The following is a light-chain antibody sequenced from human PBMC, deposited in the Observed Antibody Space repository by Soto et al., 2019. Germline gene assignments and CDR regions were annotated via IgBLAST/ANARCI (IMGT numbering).Light chain of an antibody. J-gene: IGLJ1*01. CDR1: SSDVGGYNY. CDR3: CSYAGSSPHSV. Sequence: QSVLTQPRSVSGSPGQSVTISCTGTSSDVGGYNYVSWYQQYPGKAPKVMIYAVTKRPSGVPDRISGSKSGNTASLTNSGLRAGDEVDYYWCSYAGSSPHSVFGSGRKVTVL. V-gene: IGLV2-11*01. CDR2: AVT.